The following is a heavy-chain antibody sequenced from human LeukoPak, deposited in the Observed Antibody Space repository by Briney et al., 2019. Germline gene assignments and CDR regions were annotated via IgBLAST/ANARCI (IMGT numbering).Heavy chain of an antibody. V-gene: IGHV4-59*01. D-gene: IGHD3-10*01. CDR1: GGSISSYY. CDR2: IYYSGST. Sequence: SETLSLTCTVSGGSISSYYWSWIRQPPGKGLEWIGYIYYSGSTYYNPSLRSRVTISVDTSKNQFSLKLNSVTAADTAVYYCARGGYYGSGNDFRFDPWGQGTLVTVSS. CDR3: ARGGYYGSGNDFRFDP. J-gene: IGHJ5*02.